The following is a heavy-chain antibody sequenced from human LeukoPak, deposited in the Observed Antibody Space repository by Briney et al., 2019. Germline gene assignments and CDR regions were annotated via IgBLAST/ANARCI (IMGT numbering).Heavy chain of an antibody. Sequence: GGSLRLSCAASGFTFSSYWMSWARQAPGKGLEWVANIKQDGSEKYYVDSVKGRFTISRDNAKNSLYMQMNSLRAEDTAVYYCARDPGYCSSTSHCYYYYMDVWGKGTTVTVSS. CDR1: GFTFSSYW. CDR2: IKQDGSEK. J-gene: IGHJ6*03. CDR3: ARDPGYCSSTSHCYYYYMDV. D-gene: IGHD2-2*01. V-gene: IGHV3-7*01.